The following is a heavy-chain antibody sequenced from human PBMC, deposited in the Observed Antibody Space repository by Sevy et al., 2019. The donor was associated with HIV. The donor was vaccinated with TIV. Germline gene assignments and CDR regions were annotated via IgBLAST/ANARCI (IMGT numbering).Heavy chain of an antibody. CDR3: GKVRMEGARKLDN. V-gene: IGHV3-23*01. D-gene: IGHD1-26*01. CDR2: ISGTGGTT. Sequence: GGSLRLSCAASGFTFGNYAMTWVRQAAGKGLEWVSSISGTGGTTYYADSVKGRFTISRDNSKNTLYIQMNSLRAEDTAVYYGGKVRMEGARKLDNWGQGPLVPVPS. CDR1: GFTFGNYA. J-gene: IGHJ4*02.